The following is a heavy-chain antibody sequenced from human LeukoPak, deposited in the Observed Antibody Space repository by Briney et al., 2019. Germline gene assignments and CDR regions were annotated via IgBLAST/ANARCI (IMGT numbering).Heavy chain of an antibody. Sequence: GGSLRLSCAASGFTVSSNYMSWVRLAPGKGLEWVSVIYSGGSTYYADSVKGRFTISRDNSKNTLYLQMNSLRAEDTAVYYCARLAAAGIYYYYGMDVWGQGTTVTVSS. CDR2: IYSGGST. V-gene: IGHV3-53*01. D-gene: IGHD6-13*01. J-gene: IGHJ6*02. CDR1: GFTVSSNY. CDR3: ARLAAAGIYYYYGMDV.